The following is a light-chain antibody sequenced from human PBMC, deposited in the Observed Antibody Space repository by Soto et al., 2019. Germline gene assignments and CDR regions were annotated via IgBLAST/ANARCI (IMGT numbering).Light chain of an antibody. CDR2: DVN. V-gene: IGLV2-14*01. Sequence: QSALTQPASVSGSPGQSITISCTGTSSDVGAYNYVSWYQQHPGKAPKLMIYDVNIRPSGVSNRFSGSKSGNTASLTIFGLHAEDEADYYCTSCITSTTMKFGGGTKLTVL. J-gene: IGLJ2*01. CDR1: SSDVGAYNY. CDR3: TSCITSTTMK.